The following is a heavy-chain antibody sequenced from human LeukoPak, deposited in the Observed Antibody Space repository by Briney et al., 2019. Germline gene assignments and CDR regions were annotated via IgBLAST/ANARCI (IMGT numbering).Heavy chain of an antibody. Sequence: GGSLRLSCAASGFIFSNYAMHWVRQDTGRGLDWVAVISHHGINTYYADSVKGRFTISRDNSKNTLYLQVNSLRVEDTAVYYCVKDQREAYRSGWSRDFDYWGQGTLVTVSS. CDR3: VKDQREAYRSGWSRDFDY. CDR2: ISHHGINT. CDR1: GFIFSNYA. V-gene: IGHV3-30*18. J-gene: IGHJ4*02. D-gene: IGHD6-19*01.